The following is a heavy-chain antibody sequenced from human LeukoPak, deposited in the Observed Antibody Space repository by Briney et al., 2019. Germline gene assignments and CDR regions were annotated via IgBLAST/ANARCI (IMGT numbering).Heavy chain of an antibody. J-gene: IGHJ4*02. CDR2: ISTYNGIT. V-gene: IGHV1-18*01. CDR1: GYTFNSYA. D-gene: IGHD6-13*01. Sequence: ASVKVSCKASGYTFNSYAITWVRQAPGQGLEWMGWISTYNGITSYAQELQGRVTMTTDTSSTTAYMELRSLRSDDTALYYCARDRGLRATAGTRIDFWGQGTLVTVSS. CDR3: ARDRGLRATAGTRIDF.